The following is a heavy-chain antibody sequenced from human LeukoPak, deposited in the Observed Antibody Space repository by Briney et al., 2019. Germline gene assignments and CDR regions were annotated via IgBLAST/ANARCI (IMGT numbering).Heavy chain of an antibody. V-gene: IGHV4-61*02. Sequence: PSQTLSLTCTVSGGSISSGSYYWSWIRQPAGKGLEWIGRIYTSGSTNYNPSPKSRVTISVDTSKNQFSLKLSSVTAADTAVYYCARDPTGTGLGYWGQGTLVTVSS. CDR3: ARDPTGTGLGY. J-gene: IGHJ4*02. CDR1: GGSISSGSYY. CDR2: IYTSGST. D-gene: IGHD2-8*02.